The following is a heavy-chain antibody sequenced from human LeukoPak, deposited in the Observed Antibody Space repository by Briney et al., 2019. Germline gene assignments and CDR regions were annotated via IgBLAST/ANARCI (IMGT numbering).Heavy chain of an antibody. V-gene: IGHV3-33*06. CDR2: IWNDGDNK. Sequence: PGGSLRLSCAASGFTFRTYGMHWVRQAPGKGLEWVAVIWNDGDNKNYADSVKGRFTISRDNSKNTVYLQMNSLRAEDTAVYFCVKEAYGSGNFRHFDYWGQGTLVTVSS. CDR1: GFTFRTYG. D-gene: IGHD3-10*01. CDR3: VKEAYGSGNFRHFDY. J-gene: IGHJ4*02.